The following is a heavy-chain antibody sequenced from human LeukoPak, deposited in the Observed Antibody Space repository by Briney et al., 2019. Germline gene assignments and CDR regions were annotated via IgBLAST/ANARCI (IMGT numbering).Heavy chain of an antibody. CDR3: AKDLHAYCFDY. CDR2: INSDGSTT. V-gene: IGHV3-74*01. Sequence: GGSLTHSRAGSGFTFSSYWMHWVRQAPGKGLVWVSRINSDGSTTYYADSVKGRFTISRDNSRNTLYLQMNSLRAEDTAVYYCAKDLHAYCFDYWGQGNLVTVSS. J-gene: IGHJ4*02. CDR1: GFTFSSYW.